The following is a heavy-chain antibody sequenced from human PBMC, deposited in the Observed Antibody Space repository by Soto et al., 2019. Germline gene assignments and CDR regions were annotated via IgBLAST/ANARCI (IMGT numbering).Heavy chain of an antibody. V-gene: IGHV3-23*01. CDR3: VKGGCGTVVDY. CDR1: AFTFSGSA. D-gene: IGHD2-21*01. CDR2: ITKTGDDT. J-gene: IGHJ4*02. Sequence: ESGGGLVQPGGSLRLSCAASAFTFSGSAMTWVRQAPGKGLEWLSTITKTGDDTYYADSVKGRFTISRVDSKNTVYLQMSGLRVEDTAVYHCVKGGCGTVVDYWGQGTPVIVSS.